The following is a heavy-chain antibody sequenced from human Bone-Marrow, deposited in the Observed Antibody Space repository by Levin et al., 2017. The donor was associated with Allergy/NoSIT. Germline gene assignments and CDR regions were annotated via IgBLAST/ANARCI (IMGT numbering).Heavy chain of an antibody. D-gene: IGHD6-13*01. Sequence: GGSLRLSCVASGFMFNVYGMHWVRQAPGKGLEWVAVIWDDGTNENYADSVKGRFTISRDNVKKSLFLQMNSLRGEDTAVYYCAREGSWSSTWLGNYYFDCWGQGTLVTVSS. CDR2: IWDDGTNE. V-gene: IGHV3-33*01. J-gene: IGHJ4*02. CDR3: AREGSWSSTWLGNYYFDC. CDR1: GFMFNVYG.